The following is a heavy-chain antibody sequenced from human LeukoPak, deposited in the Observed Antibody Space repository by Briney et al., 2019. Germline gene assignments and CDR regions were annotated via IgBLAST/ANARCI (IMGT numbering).Heavy chain of an antibody. CDR1: GYTFIGYY. J-gene: IGHJ4*02. Sequence: ASVKVSCKASGYTFIGYYIHWVRQAPGQGLEWMGWINPDSGGTNYAQKFQGRVTVTRDTSISTAYMELSRLRSDDTAVYYCARDLYFGRYSSSWSFDYWGQGTLVTVSS. CDR3: ARDLYFGRYSSSWSFDY. V-gene: IGHV1-2*02. CDR2: INPDSGGT. D-gene: IGHD6-13*01.